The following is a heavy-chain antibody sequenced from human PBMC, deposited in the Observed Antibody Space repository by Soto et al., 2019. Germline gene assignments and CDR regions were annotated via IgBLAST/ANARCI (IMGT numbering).Heavy chain of an antibody. CDR2: INAGNGNT. J-gene: IGHJ4*02. D-gene: IGHD3-10*01. CDR3: ARNMVRGVIISHPSDY. V-gene: IGHV1-3*01. Sequence: ASVKVSCKASGYTFTSYAMHWVRQAPGQRLEWMGWINAGNGNTKYSQKFQGRVTITRDTSASTAYMELSSLRSEDTAVYYCARNMVRGVIISHPSDYWGQGTLGTVSS. CDR1: GYTFTSYA.